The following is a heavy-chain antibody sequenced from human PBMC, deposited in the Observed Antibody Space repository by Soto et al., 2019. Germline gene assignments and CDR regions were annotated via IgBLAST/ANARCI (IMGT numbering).Heavy chain of an antibody. CDR1: GGSFSGYY. Sequence: SETLSLTCAVYGGSFSGYYWSWFRQPPGKGLEWIGEINHSGSTNYNPSLKSRVTISVDTSKNQFSLKLSSVTAADTAVYYCARGPRGIETHWGQGTRVTVAS. D-gene: IGHD6-13*01. J-gene: IGHJ4*02. CDR2: INHSGST. V-gene: IGHV4-34*01. CDR3: ARGPRGIETH.